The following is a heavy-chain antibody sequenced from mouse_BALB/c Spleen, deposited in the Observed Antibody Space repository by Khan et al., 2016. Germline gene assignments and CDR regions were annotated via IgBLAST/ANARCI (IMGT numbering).Heavy chain of an antibody. Sequence: QVQLKESGPSLVQPSQSLSITCTVSGFSLTSYGVHWVRQSPGKGLEWLGVIWRGGSTDYNAAFMSRLSITKDNSMSQVFFKMNSLQADDTAIYYCAKKGSSYDYFDYWGQGTTLTVSS. CDR3: AKKGSSYDYFDY. CDR2: IWRGGST. J-gene: IGHJ2*01. CDR1: GFSLTSYG. V-gene: IGHV2-5-1*01. D-gene: IGHD1-1*01.